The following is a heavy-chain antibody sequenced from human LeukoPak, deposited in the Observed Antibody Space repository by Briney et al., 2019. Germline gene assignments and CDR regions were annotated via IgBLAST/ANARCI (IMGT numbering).Heavy chain of an antibody. J-gene: IGHJ4*02. CDR2: IYYSGGT. D-gene: IGHD1-7*01. CDR3: ARRGWELIDY. V-gene: IGHV4-39*01. Sequence: PSETLSLTCTVSGGSIGSTGYYWGRIRQPPGKGLEWIGSIYYSGGTYYNPSLKSRVTISVDTSKNQFSLNLTSVTAADTAVYYCARRGWELIDYWGQGSLVAVSS. CDR1: GGSIGSTGYY.